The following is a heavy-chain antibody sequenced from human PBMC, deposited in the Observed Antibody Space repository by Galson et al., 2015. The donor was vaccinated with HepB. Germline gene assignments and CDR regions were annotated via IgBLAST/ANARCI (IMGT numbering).Heavy chain of an antibody. Sequence: SLRLSCAASGFTFDDYAMHWVRQAPGKGLEWVSGISWNSGSIGYADSVKGRFTISRDNAKNSLYLQMNSLRAEGTALYYCAKVGGGYDYGDRIHLDYWGQGTLVTVSS. V-gene: IGHV3-9*01. CDR2: ISWNSGSI. D-gene: IGHD4-17*01. J-gene: IGHJ4*02. CDR3: AKVGGGYDYGDRIHLDY. CDR1: GFTFDDYA.